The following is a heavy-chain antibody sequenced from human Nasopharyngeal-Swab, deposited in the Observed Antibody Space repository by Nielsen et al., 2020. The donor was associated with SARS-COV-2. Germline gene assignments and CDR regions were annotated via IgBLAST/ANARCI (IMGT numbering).Heavy chain of an antibody. J-gene: IGHJ6*03. Sequence: VRRCPGKGLEWVSVIYTAGTTYYADSVKGRFTISRTNSKNMLFLQMNSLRAEDTAVYYCARGLNGYNYQSYHYYFMDVWGKGTTVTVSS. V-gene: IGHV3-53*04. CDR2: IYTAGTT. CDR3: ARGLNGYNYQSYHYYFMDV. D-gene: IGHD5-24*01.